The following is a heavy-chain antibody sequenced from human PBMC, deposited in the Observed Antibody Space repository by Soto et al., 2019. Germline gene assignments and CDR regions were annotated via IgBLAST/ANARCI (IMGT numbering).Heavy chain of an antibody. Sequence: GGSLRLSCTASGFAFSTYKMNWVRQAPGKGLEWVSYISSDSSTTYYADSVKGRFTISRDNAKNSLYLQMNSLRDEDTAVYYCAREIIIGQWGQGTLVTVSS. CDR2: ISSDSSTT. CDR1: GFAFSTYK. CDR3: AREIIIGQ. V-gene: IGHV3-48*02. J-gene: IGHJ4*02. D-gene: IGHD3-16*01.